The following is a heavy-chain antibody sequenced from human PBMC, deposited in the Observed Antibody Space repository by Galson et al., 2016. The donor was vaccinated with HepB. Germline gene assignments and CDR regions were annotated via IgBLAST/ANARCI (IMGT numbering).Heavy chain of an antibody. CDR2: SNHSGIT. J-gene: IGHJ4*02. Sequence: ETLSLTCAVYGGSFSDCFWIWIRQPPGKGLEWIGESNHSGITTYSPSLKSRVTISVDTSKNQFSLKLTSVTAADTAMYYCATYHVTETTIIDYWGQGTLVTVSS. V-gene: IGHV4-34*01. D-gene: IGHD1-20*01. CDR3: ATYHVTETTIIDY. CDR1: GGSFSDCF.